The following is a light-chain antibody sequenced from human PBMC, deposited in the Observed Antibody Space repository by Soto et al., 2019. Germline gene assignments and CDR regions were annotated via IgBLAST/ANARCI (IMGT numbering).Light chain of an antibody. J-gene: IGKJ1*01. Sequence: EIVMTRSPATLSVSPGERATLSCRASQSVSSNLAWYQQKPGQAPRLLIYGASTRATGIPDRFSGSGSGTEFTLTISSLQSEDFAVYYCQQYNNWPQTFGQGTKVEIK. CDR3: QQYNNWPQT. CDR2: GAS. V-gene: IGKV3D-15*01. CDR1: QSVSSN.